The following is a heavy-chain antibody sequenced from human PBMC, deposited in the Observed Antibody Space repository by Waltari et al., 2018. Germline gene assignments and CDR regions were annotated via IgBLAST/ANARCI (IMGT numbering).Heavy chain of an antibody. D-gene: IGHD4-17*01. Sequence: EVQLVETGGGLIQPGGSLRLSCAASGFTVSSNYMSWVRQAPGKGLEWVSVIYSGGRTYYADYVKGRYTITRDNSKNTLYLQMNSLRAEDTAVYYCARVLLPYRYFDYGGQGTLVTVSS. J-gene: IGHJ4*02. CDR2: IYSGGRT. CDR3: ARVLLPYRYFDY. CDR1: GFTVSSNY. V-gene: IGHV3-53*02.